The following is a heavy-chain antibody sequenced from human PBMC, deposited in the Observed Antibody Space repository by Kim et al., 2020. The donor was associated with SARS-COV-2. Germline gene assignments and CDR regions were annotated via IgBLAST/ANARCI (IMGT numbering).Heavy chain of an antibody. D-gene: IGHD1-1*01. J-gene: IGHJ2*01. Sequence: SETLSLTCAISLGSIRPYYWSWIRQSPQGTLQWMGYICCGWRTNYNATLKSRLSMPLDTSNNLFSLTLTSVTSSDTATDYCARFLYVDNDPYCDFFLWGR. CDR1: LGSIRPYY. CDR2: ICCGWRT. V-gene: IGHV4-59*01. CDR3: ARFLYVDNDPYCDFFL.